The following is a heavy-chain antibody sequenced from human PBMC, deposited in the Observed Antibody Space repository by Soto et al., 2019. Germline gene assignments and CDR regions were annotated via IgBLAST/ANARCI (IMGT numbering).Heavy chain of an antibody. Sequence: QLQLQESGSGLVKPSQTLSLTCAVSGGSISSGGYSWSWIRQPPGKGLEWIGYIYHSGSTYYNPSPQLRVSISVDRAKNQFSLKLTSVTAADTAVYYGARVPGPWGKGTMVTVSS. CDR1: GGSISSGGYS. CDR2: IYHSGST. CDR3: ARVPGP. J-gene: IGHJ5*02. V-gene: IGHV4-30-2*01.